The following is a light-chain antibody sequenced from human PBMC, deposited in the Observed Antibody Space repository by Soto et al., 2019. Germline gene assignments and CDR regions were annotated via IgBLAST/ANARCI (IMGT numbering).Light chain of an antibody. CDR1: QSVSSN. CDR2: GAS. V-gene: IGKV3-15*01. J-gene: IGKJ1*01. Sequence: EIVMTQSPATLSVSPGERATLSFRASQSVSSNLAWYQQKPGQAPRLLIYGASTRATGIPARFSGSGSGTEFTLTISSLQSEDFAVYYCQQYNNWPPTHRTFGQGTKVDIK. CDR3: QQYNNWPPTHRT.